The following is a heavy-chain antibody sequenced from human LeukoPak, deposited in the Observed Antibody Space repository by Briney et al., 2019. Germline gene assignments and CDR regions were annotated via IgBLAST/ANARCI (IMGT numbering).Heavy chain of an antibody. CDR2: IKQDGSEK. D-gene: IGHD3-10*01. CDR1: GFMFSSYW. V-gene: IGHV3-7*05. CDR3: ARELGEAYY. Sequence: PGGSLRLSCAASGFMFSSYWMSWVRQAPGKGLEWVANIKQDGSEKYYVDSVKGRFTISRDNAKKSLYLQMNSLRAEDTAVYYCARELGEAYYWGQGTLVTVSS. J-gene: IGHJ4*02.